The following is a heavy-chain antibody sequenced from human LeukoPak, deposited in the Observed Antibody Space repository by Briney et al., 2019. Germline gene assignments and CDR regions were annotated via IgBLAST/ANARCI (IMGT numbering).Heavy chain of an antibody. J-gene: IGHJ3*02. Sequence: GGSLRLSCAASGFSFISYSMNWVRQAPGKGLEWVSSISTSSNYIYYADSVKGRLTISRDNSKNTLYLQMNSLRAEDTAVYYCAKDRSCRGGSCYDAFDIWGQGAMVTVS. D-gene: IGHD2-15*01. CDR2: ISTSSNYI. CDR3: AKDRSCRGGSCYDAFDI. V-gene: IGHV3-21*04. CDR1: GFSFISYS.